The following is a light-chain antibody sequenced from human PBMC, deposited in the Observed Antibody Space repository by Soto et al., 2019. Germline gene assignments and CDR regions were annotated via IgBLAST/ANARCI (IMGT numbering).Light chain of an antibody. CDR2: SAS. Sequence: DIQMTQSPSSLSASVGDRVTITCRASQGISNYLAWYQQKPGEVPNLLIYSASTLQSGVPSRFSGSGSGTDFTLTISSLQPEDVATYYCQKYDSSPYTFGPGTKVDIK. CDR3: QKYDSSPYT. CDR1: QGISNY. J-gene: IGKJ3*01. V-gene: IGKV1-27*01.